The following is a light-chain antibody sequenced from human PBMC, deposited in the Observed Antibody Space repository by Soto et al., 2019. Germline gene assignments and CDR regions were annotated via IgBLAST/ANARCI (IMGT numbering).Light chain of an antibody. CDR2: GAS. Sequence: EVVLSQSPATLSLCPGEGATLSCRVSQSISSSYLSWYQQRPGQAPRLLIYGASTRATGIPARFSGSGRGSGTDYTLTISSLQPEDFAVYYCQQDYNLPITFGQVRRLEIK. V-gene: IGKV3D-7*01. CDR3: QQDYNLPIT. J-gene: IGKJ5*01. CDR1: QSISSSY.